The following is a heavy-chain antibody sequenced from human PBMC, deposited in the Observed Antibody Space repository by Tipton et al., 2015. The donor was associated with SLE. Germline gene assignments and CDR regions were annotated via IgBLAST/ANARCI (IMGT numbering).Heavy chain of an antibody. CDR3: ASSMITFGGVAY. J-gene: IGHJ4*02. V-gene: IGHV4-31*03. CDR1: GGSISSGGYY. D-gene: IGHD3-16*01. Sequence: TLSLTCTVSGGSISSGGYYWSWIRPHPGKGLEWIGYIYYSGSTYYNPSLKSRVTISVDTSKNQFSLKLSSVTAADTAVYYCASSMITFGGVAYWGQGTLVTVSS. CDR2: IYYSGST.